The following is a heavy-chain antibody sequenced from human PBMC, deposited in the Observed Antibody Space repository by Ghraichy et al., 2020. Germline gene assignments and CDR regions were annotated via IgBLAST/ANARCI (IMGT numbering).Heavy chain of an antibody. J-gene: IGHJ6*02. CDR2: IIPILGMS. CDR3: ARSGADSYYYGVDV. CDR1: GGSFSSYA. Sequence: SVKVSCKASGGSFSSYAFSWVRQAPGQGLEWMGRIIPILGMSDYPQNFRGRVTITADTSTNTAYMELSSLRSEDTAVYYCARSGADSYYYGVDVWGQGTTVTVSS. D-gene: IGHD3-10*01. V-gene: IGHV1-69*04.